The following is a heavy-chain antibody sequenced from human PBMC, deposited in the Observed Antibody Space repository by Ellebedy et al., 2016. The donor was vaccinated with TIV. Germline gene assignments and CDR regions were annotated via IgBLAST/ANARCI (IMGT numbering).Heavy chain of an antibody. V-gene: IGHV3-7*01. CDR2: IYQDGSEK. Sequence: PGGSLRLSCAASGFSFRNYWMGWVRQAPGKGLEWVANIYQDGSEKFVADSVKGRFTISRDNAKNSLYLQMHSLRVEDTALYYCARRGSYGDYAVQVNNWFDSWGQGTLVTV. J-gene: IGHJ5*01. D-gene: IGHD4-17*01. CDR1: GFSFRNYW. CDR3: ARRGSYGDYAVQVNNWFDS.